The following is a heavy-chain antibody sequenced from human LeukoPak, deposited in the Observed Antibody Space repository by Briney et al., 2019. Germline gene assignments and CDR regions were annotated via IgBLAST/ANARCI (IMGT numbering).Heavy chain of an antibody. CDR3: VIFPRDLLRYSADY. D-gene: IGHD3-3*02. Sequence: GSSLKVSCKASGGTFSSYTISWVLQAPGQGLEWMGGIIPMFGTGNYAQKLQGRVTITADESTSTAYMELSSLRLEDTAVYYCVIFPRDLLRYSADYWGQGTLVTVSS. CDR2: IIPMFGTG. J-gene: IGHJ4*02. V-gene: IGHV1-69*01. CDR1: GGTFSSYT.